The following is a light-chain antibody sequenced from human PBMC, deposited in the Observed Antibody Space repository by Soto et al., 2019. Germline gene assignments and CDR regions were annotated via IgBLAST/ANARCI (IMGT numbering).Light chain of an antibody. J-gene: IGLJ1*01. Sequence: QSVLTQPASVSGSPGQSITISCTGTSSDVGGYNYVSWYQQYPGKAPKLTIYEVSNRPSGVSNRFSGSKSGNTASLTISGLQAEDEADYYCSSYTRSNTFIFGTGTKVTVL. CDR1: SSDVGGYNY. CDR3: SSYTRSNTFI. CDR2: EVS. V-gene: IGLV2-14*01.